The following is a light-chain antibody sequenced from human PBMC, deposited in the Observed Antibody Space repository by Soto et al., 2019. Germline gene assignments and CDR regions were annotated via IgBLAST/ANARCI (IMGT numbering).Light chain of an antibody. V-gene: IGKV1-17*01. Sequence: GDRVTITCRASQGIRNDLGWYQQKPGKAPKLLIYAASSLQSGVPSRFSGSGSGTEFTLTITRLEPEDFAVYYCQQYGNSIPITFGQGTRLEI. CDR2: AAS. J-gene: IGKJ5*01. CDR1: QGIRND. CDR3: QQYGNSIPIT.